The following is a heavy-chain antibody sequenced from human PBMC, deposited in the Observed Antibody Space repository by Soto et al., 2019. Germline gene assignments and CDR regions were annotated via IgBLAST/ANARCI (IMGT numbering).Heavy chain of an antibody. J-gene: IGHJ2*01. CDR2: IKSKTDGGTT. CDR3: TTDAGIYFFFQAEDGIRDTVPVSAFLLNRSSDL. V-gene: IGHV3-15*01. D-gene: IGHD3-3*01. Sequence: KWLEWVGRIKSKTDGGTTDYAAPVKGRFTISRDDSKNTLYLQMNSLKTEDTAVYYCTTDAGIYFFFQAEDGIRDTVPVSAFLLNRSSDL.